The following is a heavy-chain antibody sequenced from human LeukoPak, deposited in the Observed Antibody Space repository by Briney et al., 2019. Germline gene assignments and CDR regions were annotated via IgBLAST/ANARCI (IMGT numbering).Heavy chain of an antibody. CDR1: GGSFSGYY. CDR3: ARSGSYGLDY. V-gene: IGHV4-34*01. Sequence: SETLSLTCAVYGGSFSGYYWSWIRQPPGKGLEWIGEINHSGSTNYNPSLKSRVTISVDTSKNQFSLKLSSVTATDTAVYYCARSGSYGLDYWGQGTLVTVSS. D-gene: IGHD1-26*01. CDR2: INHSGST. J-gene: IGHJ4*02.